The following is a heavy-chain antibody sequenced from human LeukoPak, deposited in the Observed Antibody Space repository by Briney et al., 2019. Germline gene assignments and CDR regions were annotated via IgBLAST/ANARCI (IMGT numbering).Heavy chain of an antibody. D-gene: IGHD3-9*01. CDR2: INPNSGGT. CDR1: GYTFTGYY. CDR3: ARSPHILTGENFDY. V-gene: IGHV1-2*02. Sequence: ASVKVSCKASGYTFTGYYMHWVRQAPGQGLEWMGWINPNSGGTNYAQKFQGRVTMTRDTSITTAYMEMSRLRSDDTALYHCARSPHILTGENFDYWGQGTLVTVSS. J-gene: IGHJ4*02.